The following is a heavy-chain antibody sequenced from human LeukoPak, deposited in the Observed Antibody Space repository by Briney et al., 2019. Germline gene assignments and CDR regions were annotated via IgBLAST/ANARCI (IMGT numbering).Heavy chain of an antibody. J-gene: IGHJ6*03. CDR1: GFTFSSYA. CDR3: AKGGPTLFYYYYMDV. V-gene: IGHV3-23*01. D-gene: IGHD3-10*01. Sequence: PGGSLRLSCAASGFTFSSYAMSWVRQAPGKGLEWVSAISGSAGSTYYADSVKGRFTISRDNSKNTLYLQTNSLRAEDTAVYYCAKGGPTLFYYYYMDVWGKGTTVTVSS. CDR2: ISGSAGST.